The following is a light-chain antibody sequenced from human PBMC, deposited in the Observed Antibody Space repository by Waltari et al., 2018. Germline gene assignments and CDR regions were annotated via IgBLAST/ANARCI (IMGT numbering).Light chain of an antibody. CDR2: EVS. V-gene: IGLV2-14*01. CDR3: CSHTKMDTWV. Sequence: QSALTQPASMSGSPGQSISISCVGTPIDIGDYTRVSWYQQFPGEVPKLLLYEVSNRPSGISSRFSGSKSGTTAFLSISGLQPEDEADYYCCSHTKMDTWVFGGGTTLTVL. CDR1: PIDIGDYTR. J-gene: IGLJ3*02.